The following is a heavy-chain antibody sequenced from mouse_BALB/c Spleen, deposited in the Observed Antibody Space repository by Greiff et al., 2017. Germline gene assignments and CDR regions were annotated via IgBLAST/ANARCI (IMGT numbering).Heavy chain of an antibody. CDR3: ARRKGYEGFDY. CDR1: GYTFTNYW. Sequence: LQESGAELVRPGTSVKISCKASGYTFTNYWLGWVKQRPGHGLEWIGDIYPGGGYTNYNEKFKGKATLTADTSSSTAYMQLSSLTSEDSAVYFCARRKGYEGFDYWGQGTTLTVSS. CDR2: IYPGGGYT. D-gene: IGHD2-14*01. J-gene: IGHJ2*01. V-gene: IGHV1-63*02.